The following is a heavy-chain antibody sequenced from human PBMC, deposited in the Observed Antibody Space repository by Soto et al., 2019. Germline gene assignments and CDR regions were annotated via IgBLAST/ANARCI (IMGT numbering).Heavy chain of an antibody. CDR1: GFTFDDYS. CDR3: VKEESGGGCVFDF. CDR2: VSYDRSNR. J-gene: IGHJ3*01. Sequence: PGGSLRLSCEASGFTFDDYSMHWVRQRPGKGLEWLALVSYDRSNRYYADSVQGRFTISRDNSNSSLFLQLNSLRTEDTAVYFCVKEESGGGCVFDFWGLGTPVTVSS. D-gene: IGHD3-16*01. V-gene: IGHV3-43*01.